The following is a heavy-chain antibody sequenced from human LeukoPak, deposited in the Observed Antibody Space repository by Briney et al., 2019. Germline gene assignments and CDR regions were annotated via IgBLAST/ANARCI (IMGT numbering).Heavy chain of an antibody. J-gene: IGHJ3*02. CDR3: ARSLRSGYYYADAFDI. CDR2: INPSGGST. Sequence: ASVKVSCKASGYTFTSYYMHWVRQAPGQGLEWMGIINPSGGSTSYAQKFRGRVTMTRDMSTSTVYMELSSLRSEDTAVYYCARSLRSGYYYADAFDIWGQGTMVTVSS. V-gene: IGHV1-46*01. D-gene: IGHD3-22*01. CDR1: GYTFTSYY.